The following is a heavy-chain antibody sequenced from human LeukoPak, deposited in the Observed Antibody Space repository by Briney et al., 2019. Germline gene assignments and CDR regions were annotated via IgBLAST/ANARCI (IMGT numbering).Heavy chain of an antibody. Sequence: PSETLSLTCAVYGGSFSGYYWSWIRQPPGKGLEWIGYIYYSGSTNYNPSLKSRVTISVDTSKNQFSLKLSSVTAADTAVYYCARWIDGDYFDYWGQGTLVIVSS. J-gene: IGHJ4*02. V-gene: IGHV4-59*01. CDR3: ARWIDGDYFDY. CDR1: GGSFSGYY. CDR2: IYYSGST. D-gene: IGHD4-17*01.